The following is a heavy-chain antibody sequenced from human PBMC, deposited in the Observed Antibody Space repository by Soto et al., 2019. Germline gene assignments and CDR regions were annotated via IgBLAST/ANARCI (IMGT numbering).Heavy chain of an antibody. Sequence: PGGSLRLSCAASGFTFSTYAMNWVRQAPGKGLEWVSAISGSGGSTYYADSVKGRFTISRDSSKNMLYLQMYSLRAEDTAVYYCAKGGAFGLVRHHYYGLDVWGQGTTVTVS. CDR3: AKGGAFGLVRHHYYGLDV. J-gene: IGHJ6*02. V-gene: IGHV3-23*01. CDR1: GFTFSTYA. D-gene: IGHD3-3*01. CDR2: ISGSGGST.